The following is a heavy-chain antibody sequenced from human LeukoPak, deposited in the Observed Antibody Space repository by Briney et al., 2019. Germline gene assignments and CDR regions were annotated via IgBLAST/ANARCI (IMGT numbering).Heavy chain of an antibody. CDR1: GFTFSSYA. CDR3: ARDTAYGMDV. Sequence: PGRSLRLSCAASGFTFSSYAMHWVRQAPGKGLEWVAVISYDGSNKYYADSVKGRFTISRDNSKSTLYLQMNSLRAEDTAVYYCARDTAYGMDVWGQGTTVTVSS. CDR2: ISYDGSNK. V-gene: IGHV3-30-3*01. J-gene: IGHJ6*02.